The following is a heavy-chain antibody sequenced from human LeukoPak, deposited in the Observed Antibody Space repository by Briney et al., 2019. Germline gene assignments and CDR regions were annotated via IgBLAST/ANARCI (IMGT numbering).Heavy chain of an antibody. J-gene: IGHJ4*02. CDR1: GGSISSSSYY. D-gene: IGHD3-10*01. Sequence: SETLSLTCTVSGGSISSSSYYWGWIRQPPGKGLEWIGSIYYSGSTYYNPSLKSRVTISVDTSKNQFSLKLSSVTAADTAVYYCARAGYGSGSYYKNLPIDYWGQGTLVTVSS. CDR3: ARAGYGSGSYYKNLPIDY. V-gene: IGHV4-39*07. CDR2: IYYSGST.